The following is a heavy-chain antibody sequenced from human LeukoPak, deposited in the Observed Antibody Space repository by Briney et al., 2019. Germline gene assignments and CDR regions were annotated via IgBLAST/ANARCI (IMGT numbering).Heavy chain of an antibody. D-gene: IGHD6-6*01. CDR1: GYTFTRYY. CDR3: ARVLEYSTSGERFDN. J-gene: IGHJ4*02. V-gene: IGHV1-46*01. Sequence: ASVKVSCKASGYTFTRYYMQWVRQVPGQGLEWMGMIIPSGGSTTCAQNFQDRVTLTRDMCTGTVYMELSSLRSEDTAVYYCARVLEYSTSGERFDNCGQGTLVTVSS. CDR2: IIPSGGST.